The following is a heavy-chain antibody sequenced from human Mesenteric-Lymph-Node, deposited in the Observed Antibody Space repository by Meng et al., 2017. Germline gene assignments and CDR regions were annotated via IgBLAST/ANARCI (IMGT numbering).Heavy chain of an antibody. J-gene: IGHJ2*01. Sequence: EVQLLESGGGLVQPGGSLRLSCAASGFTLGSYAMSWVRQAPGKGLEWLSGISGNGAGTYCADSMKGRFTISRDNSMNTLYLEMNSLRAEDTAIYYCAKRVVVTASSHWYFDLWGRGTLVTVSS. CDR2: ISGNGAGT. D-gene: IGHD2-21*02. CDR1: GFTLGSYA. CDR3: AKRVVVTASSHWYFDL. V-gene: IGHV3-23*01.